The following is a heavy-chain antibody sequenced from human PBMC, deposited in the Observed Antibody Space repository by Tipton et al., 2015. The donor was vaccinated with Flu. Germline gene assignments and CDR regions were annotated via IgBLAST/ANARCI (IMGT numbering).Heavy chain of an antibody. Sequence: QLVQSGGGVVQPGRSLRLSCAASGFTFSSYGMHWVRQAPGRGLEWVAVISDDGSKKNYADSVKGRFTISRDNSKNTLFLQMNRLRVEDTAVYYCVRKGFGDYWGQGILVTVSS. CDR1: GFTFSSYG. J-gene: IGHJ4*02. D-gene: IGHD3-10*01. V-gene: IGHV3-30*03. CDR2: ISDDGSKK. CDR3: VRKGFGDY.